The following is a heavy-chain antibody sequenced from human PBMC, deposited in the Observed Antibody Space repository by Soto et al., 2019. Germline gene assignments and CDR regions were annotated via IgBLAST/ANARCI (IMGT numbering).Heavy chain of an antibody. D-gene: IGHD6-13*01. CDR2: LTGSGGTS. V-gene: IGHV3-23*01. CDR1: GFSFSNYG. CDR3: ARGGQYQQPYQFDY. Sequence: GGSLRLSCVASGFSFSNYGMSWVRLAPGKGLEWVSGLTGSGGTSYYADSVKGRFTISRDNSKNTLYLQMNSLGVEDTAVYYCARGGQYQQPYQFDYWGQGTLVTVSS. J-gene: IGHJ4*02.